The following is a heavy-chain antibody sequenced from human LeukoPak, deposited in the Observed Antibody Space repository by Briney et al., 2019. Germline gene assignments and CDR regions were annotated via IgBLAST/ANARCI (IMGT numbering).Heavy chain of an antibody. J-gene: IGHJ6*03. Sequence: ASVKVSCKASGGTFSSYAISWVRQAPGQGLEWMGRIIPIFGTANYAQKFQGRVTITTDESTSTAYMELSSLRSEDTAVYYCATAHQWLPDRKYYYYMDVWGKGTTVTVSS. CDR3: ATAHQWLPDRKYYYYMDV. CDR2: IIPIFGTA. D-gene: IGHD6-19*01. V-gene: IGHV1-69*05. CDR1: GGTFSSYA.